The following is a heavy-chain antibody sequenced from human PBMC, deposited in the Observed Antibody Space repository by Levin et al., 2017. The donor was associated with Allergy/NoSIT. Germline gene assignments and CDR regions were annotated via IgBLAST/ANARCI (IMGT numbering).Heavy chain of an antibody. CDR3: ARATFITMVRGVTNYPNYDYYMDV. V-gene: IGHV4-34*01. CDR1: GGSFSGYY. J-gene: IGHJ6*03. D-gene: IGHD3-10*01. Sequence: SETLSLTCAVYGGSFSGYYWSWIRQPPGKGLEWIGEINHSGSTNYNPSLKSRVTISVDTSKNQFSLKLSSVTAADTAVYYCARATFITMVRGVTNYPNYDYYMDVWGKGTTVTVSS. CDR2: INHSGST.